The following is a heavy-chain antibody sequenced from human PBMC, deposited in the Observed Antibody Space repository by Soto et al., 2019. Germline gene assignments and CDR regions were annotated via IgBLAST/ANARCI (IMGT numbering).Heavy chain of an antibody. V-gene: IGHV1-2*04. D-gene: IGHD2-2*01. CDR3: AREEYCSSTSCLEAPYGMDV. J-gene: IGHJ6*02. CDR2: INPNSGGT. Sequence: AASVKVSCKASGYTFTGYYMHWVRQAPGQGLEWMGWINPNSGGTNYAQKFQGWVTMTRDTSISTAYMELSRLRSDDTAVYYCAREEYCSSTSCLEAPYGMDVWGQGATVTVSS. CDR1: GYTFTGYY.